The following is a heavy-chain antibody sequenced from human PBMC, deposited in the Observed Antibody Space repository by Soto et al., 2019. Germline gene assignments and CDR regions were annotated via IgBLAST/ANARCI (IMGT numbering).Heavy chain of an antibody. CDR1: GGSISGHY. CDR3: ARGPQYELIWNYYYMDV. J-gene: IGHJ6*03. CDR2: IYYSGST. D-gene: IGHD3-3*01. Sequence: QVQLQESGPGLVKPSETLSLSCNVSGGSISGHYWSWVRQTPGKGLEWIGYIYYSGSTNYNPSLLSRINISADTAKNHFSQKLTSENDANTAVNYCARGPQYELIWNYYYMDVCGKETSVTVSS. V-gene: IGHV4-59*08.